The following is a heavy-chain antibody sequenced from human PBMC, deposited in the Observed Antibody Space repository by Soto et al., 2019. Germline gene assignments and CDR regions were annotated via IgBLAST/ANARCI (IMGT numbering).Heavy chain of an antibody. CDR2: IYPGDSDT. Sequence: GESLKISCKGSGYSFTSYWIGWVRQMPGKGLEWMGIIYPGDSDTRYSPSFQGQVTISADKSISTAYLQWSSLKDSDTAMYYCARLQYSSSLYTPDYYYGMDVWGQGTTVTVAS. CDR3: ARLQYSSSLYTPDYYYGMDV. J-gene: IGHJ6*02. D-gene: IGHD6-6*01. V-gene: IGHV5-51*01. CDR1: GYSFTSYW.